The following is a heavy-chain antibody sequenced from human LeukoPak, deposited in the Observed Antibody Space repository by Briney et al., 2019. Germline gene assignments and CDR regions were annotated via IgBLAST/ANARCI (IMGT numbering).Heavy chain of an antibody. Sequence: SETLSLTCTVSGGSISSYYWSWIRQPPGKGLEWIGYIYYSGSTNYNPSLKSRVTISVDTSKNQFSLKLSSVTAADTAVYYCARQVGGWSYYFDYWGQGTLVTVSS. V-gene: IGHV4-59*08. CDR1: GGSISSYY. CDR3: ARQVGGWSYYFDY. D-gene: IGHD6-19*01. J-gene: IGHJ4*02. CDR2: IYYSGST.